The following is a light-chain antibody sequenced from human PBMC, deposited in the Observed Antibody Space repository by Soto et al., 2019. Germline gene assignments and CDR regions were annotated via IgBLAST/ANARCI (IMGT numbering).Light chain of an antibody. J-gene: IGKJ3*01. CDR3: QQFNNDPIT. CDR1: QGISSA. V-gene: IGKV1D-13*01. Sequence: AVPLTQSPSSLSASVGDRVTITCRASQGISSALAWYQQKPGKAPKLLIYDASSLESGVPSRFSGSGSGTDFTLTISSLQPEDFATYFCQQFNNDPITFGPGIKVDIK. CDR2: DAS.